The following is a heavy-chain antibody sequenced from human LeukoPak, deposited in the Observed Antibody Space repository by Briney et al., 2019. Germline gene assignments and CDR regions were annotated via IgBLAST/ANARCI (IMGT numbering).Heavy chain of an antibody. J-gene: IGHJ3*02. V-gene: IGHV3-30*04. Sequence: GGSLRLSCAASGFTFSSYAMHWVRQAPGKGLEWVAVISDDGINKYYADPVKGRFTISRDNSKNTLHLEMSSLRAEDTAVYYCASVDDLDAFAMWGQGTMVIVFS. CDR2: ISDDGINK. CDR1: GFTFSSYA. CDR3: ASVDDLDAFAM. D-gene: IGHD5-12*01.